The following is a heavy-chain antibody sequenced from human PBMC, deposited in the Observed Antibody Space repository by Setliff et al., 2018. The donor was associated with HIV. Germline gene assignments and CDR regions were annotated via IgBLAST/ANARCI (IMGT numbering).Heavy chain of an antibody. V-gene: IGHV4-39*01. CDR1: GGSIVSSSYY. CDR2: MYYRGTT. CDR3: ARQGLTMNRGVPAPILYYFDY. J-gene: IGHJ4*02. Sequence: SETLSLTCTVSGGSIVSSSYYWGWIRQPPGKGLEWIGTMYYRGTTYNNPSLKSRVTFSADPSKNQFSLNLNSVTATDTAVYYCARQGLTMNRGVPAPILYYFDYWGPGILVTVSS. D-gene: IGHD3-10*01.